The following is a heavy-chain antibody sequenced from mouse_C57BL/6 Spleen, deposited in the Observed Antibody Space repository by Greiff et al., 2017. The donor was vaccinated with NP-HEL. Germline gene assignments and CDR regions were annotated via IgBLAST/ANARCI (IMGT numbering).Heavy chain of an antibody. V-gene: IGHV5-4*01. CDR3: ARDEAAQAQFAY. J-gene: IGHJ3*01. CDR1: GFTFSSYA. Sequence: DVHLVESGGGLVKPGGSLKLSCAASGFTFSSYAMSWVRQTPEKRLEWVATISDGGSYTYYPDNVKGRFTISRDNAKNNLYLQMSHLKSEDTAMYYCARDEAAQAQFAYWGQGTLVTVSA. CDR2: ISDGGSYT. D-gene: IGHD3-2*02.